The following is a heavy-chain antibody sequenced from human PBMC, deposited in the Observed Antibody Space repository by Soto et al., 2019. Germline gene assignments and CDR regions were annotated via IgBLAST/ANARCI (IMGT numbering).Heavy chain of an antibody. J-gene: IGHJ4*02. CDR3: ARGYSSGWWPTYFDY. Sequence: SETLSLTCTVSGGSISSYYWSWIRQPPGKGLEWIGYIYYSGSTNYNPSLKSRVTISVDTSKNQFSLKLSSVTAADTAVYYRARGYSSGWWPTYFDYWGQGTLVTVSS. CDR1: GGSISSYY. D-gene: IGHD6-19*01. CDR2: IYYSGST. V-gene: IGHV4-59*01.